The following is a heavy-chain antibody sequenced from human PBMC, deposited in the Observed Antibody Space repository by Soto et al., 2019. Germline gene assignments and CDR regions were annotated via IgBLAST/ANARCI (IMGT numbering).Heavy chain of an antibody. V-gene: IGHV4-39*01. CDR3: ASFTTYYYDSSASYFDL. J-gene: IGHJ2*01. CDR2: IYYSGST. Sequence: QLQLQESGPGLVKPSETLSLTCTVSGGSISSSSYYWGWIRQPPGKGLEWIGSIYYSGSTYYNPSLKSRVTISVDTSKNQFSLKLSSVTAADTAVYYCASFTTYYYDSSASYFDLWGRGTLVTVSS. CDR1: GGSISSSSYY. D-gene: IGHD3-22*01.